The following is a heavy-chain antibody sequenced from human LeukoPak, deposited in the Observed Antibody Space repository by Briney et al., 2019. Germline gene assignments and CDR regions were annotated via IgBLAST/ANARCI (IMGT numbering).Heavy chain of an antibody. CDR2: IYYSGST. V-gene: IGHV4-39*01. D-gene: IGHD6-13*01. Sequence: PSETLSLTCTVSGGSISSSSYYWGWIRQPPGTGLEWIGSIYYSGSTYYNPSLKSRVTISVDTSKNQFSLKLSSVTAADTAVYYCARVIAAAGTIEEFDYWGQGTLVTVSS. CDR3: ARVIAAAGTIEEFDY. CDR1: GGSISSSSYY. J-gene: IGHJ4*02.